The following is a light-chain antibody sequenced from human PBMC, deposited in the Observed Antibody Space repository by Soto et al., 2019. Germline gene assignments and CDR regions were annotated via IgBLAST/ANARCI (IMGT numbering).Light chain of an antibody. CDR3: QQYNSYSYT. J-gene: IGKJ2*01. Sequence: DIQMTQSPSTLSASVGDRITITCRASQSISSWLAWYQQKPGKAPKLLIYDASSLESGVPSRFSGSGSGSEFILSISSLQPDDFATYYCQQYNSYSYTFGQGTTLEIK. V-gene: IGKV1-5*01. CDR2: DAS. CDR1: QSISSW.